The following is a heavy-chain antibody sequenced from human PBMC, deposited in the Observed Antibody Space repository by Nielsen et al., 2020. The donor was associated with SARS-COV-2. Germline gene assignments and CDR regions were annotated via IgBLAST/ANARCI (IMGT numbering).Heavy chain of an antibody. D-gene: IGHD3-3*01. CDR3: ARAVEDYDFWSGQYGMDV. Sequence: GGSLRLSCVASGFAFRSYEMNWVRQAPGKGLEWVSFISSLGGTTHYADSVRGRFTISRDNSKNTLYLQMNSLRAEDTAVYYCARAVEDYDFWSGQYGMDVWGQGTTVTVSS. CDR2: ISSLGGTT. V-gene: IGHV3-48*03. J-gene: IGHJ6*02. CDR1: GFAFRSYE.